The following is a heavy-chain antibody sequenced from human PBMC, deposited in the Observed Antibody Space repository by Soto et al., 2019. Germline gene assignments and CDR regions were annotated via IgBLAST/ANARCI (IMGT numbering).Heavy chain of an antibody. J-gene: IGHJ3*02. D-gene: IGHD4-17*01. Sequence: QVQLQESGPGLVKPSQTLSLTCTVSGGSISSGGYYWSWIRQHPGKGLEWIGYIYYSGSTYYNPSLEGRVXXSXDXXKNQFSLELSSVTAADTAVYYCARIAYGDYNAADIWGQGTMVTVSS. CDR1: GGSISSGGYY. V-gene: IGHV4-31*03. CDR3: ARIAYGDYNAADI. CDR2: IYYSGST.